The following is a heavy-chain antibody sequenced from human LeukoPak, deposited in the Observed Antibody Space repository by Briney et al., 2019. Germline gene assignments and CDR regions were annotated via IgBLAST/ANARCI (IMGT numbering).Heavy chain of an antibody. D-gene: IGHD6-6*01. CDR2: ISAGGDST. CDR1: GGTFSSYS. V-gene: IGHV3-23*01. Sequence: AGTLSLSCAPSGGTFSSYSMSWGRQAPGQGLEGISAISAGGDSTYYADSVRGRFTISKDESNTTLLLQMNSLRAEDTAIYCCAVPPRAGARPPYDYWGHGAQVTVAT. J-gene: IGHJ4*01. CDR3: AVPPRAGARPPYDY.